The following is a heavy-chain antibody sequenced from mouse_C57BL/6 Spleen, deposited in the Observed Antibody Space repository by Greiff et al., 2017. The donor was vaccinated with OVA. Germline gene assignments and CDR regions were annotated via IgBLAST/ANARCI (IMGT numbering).Heavy chain of an antibody. CDR2: IDPETGGT. V-gene: IGHV1-15*01. Sequence: VQLQQSGAELVRPGASVTLSCKASGYTFTDYEMHWVKQTPVHGLEWIGAIDPETGGTAYNQKFKGKAILTAYKSSSTAYMELRSLTSEDSAVYYCTLDLWGYWGQGTTLTVSS. CDR1: GYTFTDYE. D-gene: IGHD1-1*02. J-gene: IGHJ2*01. CDR3: TLDLWGY.